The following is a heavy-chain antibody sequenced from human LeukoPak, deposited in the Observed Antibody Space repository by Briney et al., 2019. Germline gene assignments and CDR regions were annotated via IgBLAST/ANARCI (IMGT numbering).Heavy chain of an antibody. CDR3: ARGYSSGWVYFDN. CDR2: MFDSGTT. J-gene: IGHJ4*02. CDR1: AGSISGSGHY. Sequence: SETLSLTCPVSAGSISGSGHYWGWIRQLPGKGLEWFGSMFDSGTTYYNSFLKSRVTMSIDTSKNQFSLRLSSVTAADTAVYYWARGYSSGWVYFDNWGQGTLVTVSS. D-gene: IGHD6-19*01. V-gene: IGHV4-39*01.